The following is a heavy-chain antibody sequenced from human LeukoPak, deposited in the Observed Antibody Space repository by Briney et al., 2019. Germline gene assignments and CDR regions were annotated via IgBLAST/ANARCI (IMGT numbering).Heavy chain of an antibody. CDR2: IYYSGST. Sequence: SQTLSLTCTVSGGSISSGGYYWSWIRQHPGKGLEWIGYIYYSGSTYYNPSPKSRVTISVDTSKNQFSLKLSSVTAADTAVHYCARDAVYYYDSSGRAADAFDIWGQGTMVTVSS. CDR1: GGSISSGGYY. D-gene: IGHD3-22*01. J-gene: IGHJ3*02. V-gene: IGHV4-31*03. CDR3: ARDAVYYYDSSGRAADAFDI.